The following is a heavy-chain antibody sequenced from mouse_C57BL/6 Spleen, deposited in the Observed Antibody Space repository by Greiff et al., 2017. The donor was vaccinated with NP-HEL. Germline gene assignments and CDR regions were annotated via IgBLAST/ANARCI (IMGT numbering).Heavy chain of an antibody. D-gene: IGHD1-1*01. CDR3: AAGAVRGY. J-gene: IGHJ2*01. V-gene: IGHV1-50*01. CDR1: GYTFTSYW. Sequence: VQLQQPGAELVKPGASVKLSCKASGYTFTSYWMQWVKQRPGQGLEWIGEIDPSDSYTNYNQKFKGKATLTVDKSSSTAYMQLSSLTSEDSAVYYCAAGAVRGYWGQGTTLTVSS. CDR2: IDPSDSYT.